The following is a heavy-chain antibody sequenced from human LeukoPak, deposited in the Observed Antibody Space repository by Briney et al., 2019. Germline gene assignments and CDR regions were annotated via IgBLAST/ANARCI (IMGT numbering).Heavy chain of an antibody. CDR3: ARDLKAQQLDY. J-gene: IGHJ4*02. D-gene: IGHD6-13*01. CDR2: ISSSSSYI. CDR1: GFTFSSYS. V-gene: IGHV3-21*01. Sequence: GGSLRLSCAASGFTFSSYSMNWVRQAPGKGLEWVSSISSSSSYIYYADSVKGRFTISRDSAKNSLYLQMNSLRAEDTAVYYCARDLKAQQLDYWGQGTLVTVSS.